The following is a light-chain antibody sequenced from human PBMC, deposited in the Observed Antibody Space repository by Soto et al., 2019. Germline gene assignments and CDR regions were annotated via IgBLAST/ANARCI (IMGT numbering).Light chain of an antibody. V-gene: IGLV2-23*02. J-gene: IGLJ1*01. CDR1: SNDIGSYNL. Sequence: QSGLTQPASVSGSPGQSRTIPCTGNSNDIGSYNLVSWYQQHPGKAPKLMIYEVSKRPSGVSNRFSGSKSGNTASLTISGLQAEDEADYYCCSYAGSSTFLYVFGTGTKVTVL. CDR2: EVS. CDR3: CSYAGSSTFLYV.